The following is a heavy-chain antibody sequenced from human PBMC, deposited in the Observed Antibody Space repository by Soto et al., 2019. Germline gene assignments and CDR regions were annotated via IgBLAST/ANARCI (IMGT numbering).Heavy chain of an antibody. V-gene: IGHV5-51*01. CDR3: ARQSSGWAVNYYYYMDV. J-gene: IGHJ6*03. CDR2: ICPGDSDT. CDR1: GYSFTSYW. Sequence: GESLKISCKGSGYSFTSYWIGWVRQMPGKGLEWMGIICPGDSDTRYSPSFQGQVTISADKSISTAYLQWSSLKASDTAMYYCARQSSGWAVNYYYYMDVWGKGTTVTVSS. D-gene: IGHD6-19*01.